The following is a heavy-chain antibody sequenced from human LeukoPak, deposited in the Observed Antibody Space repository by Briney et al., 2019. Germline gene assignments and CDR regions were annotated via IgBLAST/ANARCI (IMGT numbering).Heavy chain of an antibody. CDR2: IYYSGST. D-gene: IGHD2-2*01. CDR3: ARHGIVVVPAAIPGVDY. J-gene: IGHJ4*02. CDR1: GGSISSSSYY. V-gene: IGHV4-39*01. Sequence: SETLSLTCTVSGGSISSSSYYWGWIRQPPGKGLEWIGSIYYSGSTYYNPSLKSRVTISVDTSKNQFSLKLSSVTAADTAVYYCARHGIVVVPAAIPGVDYWGQGTLVTVSS.